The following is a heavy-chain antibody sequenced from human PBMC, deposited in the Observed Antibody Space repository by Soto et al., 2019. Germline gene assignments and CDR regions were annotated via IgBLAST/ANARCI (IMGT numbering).Heavy chain of an antibody. D-gene: IGHD6-19*01. V-gene: IGHV3-48*02. CDR1: VFSLANYP. Sequence: GWSLRLSCVSSVFSLANYPMNWVRQTPGKGLEWISYGSPRGDTIYYADSVEGRFTISRDNARNSLSLHMSSLRDEDSALYYCAKGPHTNVGWPYYFESWGQGVPVTVSS. J-gene: IGHJ4*02. CDR3: AKGPHTNVGWPYYFES. CDR2: GSPRGDTI.